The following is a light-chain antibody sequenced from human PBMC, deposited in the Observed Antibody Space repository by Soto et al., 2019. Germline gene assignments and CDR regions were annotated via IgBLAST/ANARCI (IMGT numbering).Light chain of an antibody. Sequence: DIVMTQTPLSLSVTPGQPASISCKSSQSLLHRDGKTFLYWYLQKAGLPPQLLIYEVFNRFSGGPGRFSCRGLGTNFPLKIRRVGAEDGGGYYCMQGTQAPPVFGPGTKLEI. CDR3: MQGTQAPPV. V-gene: IGKV2D-29*01. CDR2: EVF. CDR1: QSLLHRDGKTF. J-gene: IGKJ3*01.